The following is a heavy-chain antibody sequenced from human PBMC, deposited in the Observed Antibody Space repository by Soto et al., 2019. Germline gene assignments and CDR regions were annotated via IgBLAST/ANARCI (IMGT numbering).Heavy chain of an antibody. CDR1: GYTFTSYG. D-gene: IGHD4-17*01. V-gene: IGHV1-18*01. CDR2: ISAYNGNT. J-gene: IGHJ3*02. Sequence: ASVKVSCKASGYTFTSYGISWVRQAPGQGLEWMGWISAYNGNTNYAQKLQGRVTMTTDTSTSTAYMEPRSLRSDDTAVYYCARYFSDDYGDFNAFDIWGQGTMVTVSS. CDR3: ARYFSDDYGDFNAFDI.